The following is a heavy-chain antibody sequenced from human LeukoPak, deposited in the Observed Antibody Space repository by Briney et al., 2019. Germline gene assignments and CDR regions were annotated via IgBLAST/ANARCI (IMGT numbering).Heavy chain of an antibody. Sequence: GESLKISCKGSGYSFTSYWIGWVRQMPGKGLEWMGIIYPGDSDTRYSPSFQGQVTISAGKSISTAYLQWSSLKASDTAMYYCARISYEYSSSGYYFDYWGQGTLVTVSS. CDR3: ARISYEYSSSGYYFDY. CDR2: IYPGDSDT. V-gene: IGHV5-51*01. D-gene: IGHD6-6*01. CDR1: GYSFTSYW. J-gene: IGHJ4*02.